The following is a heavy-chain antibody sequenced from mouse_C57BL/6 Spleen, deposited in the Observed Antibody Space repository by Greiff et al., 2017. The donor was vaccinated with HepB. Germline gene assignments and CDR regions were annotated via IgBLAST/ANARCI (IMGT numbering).Heavy chain of an antibody. J-gene: IGHJ2*01. V-gene: IGHV5-17*01. Sequence: DVKLQESGGGLVKPGGSLKLSCAASGFTFSDYGMHWVRQAPEKGLEWVAYISSGSSTIYYADTVKGRFTISRDNAKNTLFLQMTSLRSEDTAMYYCARRALDYWGQGTTLTVSS. CDR3: ARRALDY. D-gene: IGHD3-3*01. CDR2: ISSGSSTI. CDR1: GFTFSDYG.